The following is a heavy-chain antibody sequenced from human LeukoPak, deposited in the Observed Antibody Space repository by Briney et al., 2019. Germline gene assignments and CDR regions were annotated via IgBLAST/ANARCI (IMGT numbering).Heavy chain of an antibody. CDR3: ARGSQRRLRLGDPNWFDP. D-gene: IGHD5-12*01. CDR2: INPNSGGT. J-gene: IGHJ5*02. Sequence: GASVKVSCKASGYTFTGYYMHWVRQAPGQGLEWMGRINPNSGGTNYAQKFQGRVTMTRDTSISTAYMELSRLRSDDTAVYYCARGSQRRLRLGDPNWFDPWGQGTLVTVSS. CDR1: GYTFTGYY. V-gene: IGHV1-2*06.